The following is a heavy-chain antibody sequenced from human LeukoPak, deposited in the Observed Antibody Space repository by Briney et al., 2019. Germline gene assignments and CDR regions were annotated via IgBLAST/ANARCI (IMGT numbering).Heavy chain of an antibody. CDR2: IYDSGST. CDR1: GGSLSSHH. Sequence: SETLSLTCTVSGGSLSSHHWSWIRQPPGKGLEWIGYIYDSGSTNYNPSLKSRVTISVDTSKNQFSLKLSSVTAADTAVYYCARVDYGDYTIDYWGQGTLVTVSS. D-gene: IGHD4-17*01. V-gene: IGHV4-59*11. J-gene: IGHJ4*02. CDR3: ARVDYGDYTIDY.